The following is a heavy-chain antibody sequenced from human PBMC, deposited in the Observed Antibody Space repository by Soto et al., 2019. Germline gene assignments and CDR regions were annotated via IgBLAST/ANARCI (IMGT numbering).Heavy chain of an antibody. Sequence: SETLSLTCTVSGGSISSGDYYWSWIRQPPGKGLEWIGYIYYSGSTYYNPSLKSRVTISVDTSKNQFSLKLSSVTAADTAVYYCARGAGWFGDRVWFDPWGQGTLVTVSS. CDR2: IYYSGST. CDR3: ARGAGWFGDRVWFDP. J-gene: IGHJ5*02. D-gene: IGHD3-10*01. CDR1: GGSISSGDYY. V-gene: IGHV4-30-4*01.